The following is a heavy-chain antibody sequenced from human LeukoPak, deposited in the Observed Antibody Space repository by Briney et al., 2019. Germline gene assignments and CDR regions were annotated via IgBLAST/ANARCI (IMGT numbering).Heavy chain of an antibody. J-gene: IGHJ4*02. CDR3: AKDPGRYGDCYFDY. V-gene: IGHV3-23*01. D-gene: IGHD4-17*01. Sequence: PGGSLRLSCAASGFTFSSYAMHWVRQVPGKGLEWVSAISGSGGSTYYADSVKGRFTISRDNSKNTLYLQMNSLRAEDTAVYYCAKDPGRYGDCYFDYWGQGTLVTVSS. CDR2: ISGSGGST. CDR1: GFTFSSYA.